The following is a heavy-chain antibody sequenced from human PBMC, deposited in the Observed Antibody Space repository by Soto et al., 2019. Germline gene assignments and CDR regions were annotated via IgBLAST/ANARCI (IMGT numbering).Heavy chain of an antibody. CDR1: GFTFSTSW. V-gene: IGHV3-7*01. D-gene: IGHD3-16*01. J-gene: IGHJ6*02. CDR3: ARAAPKNRWLGPWYYYYDMDG. CDR2: MNPDGSKK. Sequence: HPGGSLRLSCTASGFTFSTSWMNGVRQAPGRGLEWVASMNPDGSKKFHVEGRFTISRDNAKSSLFLQMDSPRGEDTALDYCARAAPKNRWLGPWYYYYDMDGWGQGT.